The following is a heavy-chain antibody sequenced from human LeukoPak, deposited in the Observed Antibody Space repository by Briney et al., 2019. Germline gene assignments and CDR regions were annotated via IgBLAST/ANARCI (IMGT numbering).Heavy chain of an antibody. V-gene: IGHV3-30*18. J-gene: IGHJ4*02. CDR1: GFIFSHYG. Sequence: PGRSLRLFCAASGFIFSHYGMHWVRQAPGKGLEWVAVISYDGSNKYYADSVKGRFTISRDSSKDTLYLLMNSLRAEDTAVYYCAKDPSMRGTLDYWSQGTLVTVSS. CDR2: ISYDGSNK. CDR3: AKDPSMRGTLDY. D-gene: IGHD2/OR15-2a*01.